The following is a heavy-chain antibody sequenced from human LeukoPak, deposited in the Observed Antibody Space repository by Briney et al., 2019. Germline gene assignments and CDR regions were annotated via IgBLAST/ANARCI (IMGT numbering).Heavy chain of an antibody. D-gene: IGHD2-2*01. Sequence: GGSLRLSCAASGFTFSSYEMNWVRQAPGKGLEWVSYISSSGSTIYYADSVKGRFTISRDNAKNSLYLQMNSLRAEDTAVYYCARLGYCSSTSCRYYYYGMDVWGKETTVTVSS. CDR1: GFTFSSYE. J-gene: IGHJ6*04. CDR2: ISSSGSTI. CDR3: ARLGYCSSTSCRYYYYGMDV. V-gene: IGHV3-48*03.